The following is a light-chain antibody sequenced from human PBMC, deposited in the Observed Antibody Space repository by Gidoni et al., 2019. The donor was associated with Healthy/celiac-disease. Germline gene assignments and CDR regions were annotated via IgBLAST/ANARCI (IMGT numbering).Light chain of an antibody. J-gene: IGKJ1*01. CDR1: QCISSY. V-gene: IGKV1-39*01. CDR3: QQSYSTPWT. Sequence: DIQMTQSPSSLSASVADRVTITCRASQCISSYFNWYHQKPGKAPQLLIYAASSLQTGVPSRFSGSGSGTDFTLTISSLQPEDFATYYCQQSYSTPWTFXQXTKVXIK. CDR2: AAS.